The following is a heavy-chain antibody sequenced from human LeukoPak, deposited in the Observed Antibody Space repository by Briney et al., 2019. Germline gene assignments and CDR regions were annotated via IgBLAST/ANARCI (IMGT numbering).Heavy chain of an antibody. CDR2: IYHSGST. J-gene: IGHJ3*02. CDR3: ARDRHPGAFDI. V-gene: IGHV4-4*02. Sequence: SGTLSLTCAVSGGSISSSNWWSWVRQPPGKGLEWIGEIYHSGSTNYNPSLKSRVTISVDTAKNQFSLKLSSVTAADTAVYYCARDRHPGAFDIWGQGTMVTVSS. D-gene: IGHD1-1*01. CDR1: GGSISSSNW.